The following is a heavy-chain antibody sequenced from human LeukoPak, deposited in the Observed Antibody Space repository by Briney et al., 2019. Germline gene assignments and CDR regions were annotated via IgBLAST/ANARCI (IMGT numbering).Heavy chain of an antibody. CDR3: ARDSDRRVFDY. CDR1: GGSISSYY. CDR2: IYYSGST. J-gene: IGHJ4*02. V-gene: IGHV4-59*12. Sequence: PSETLSLTCTVSGGSISSYYWSWIRQPPGKGLEWIGNIYYSGSTNYNPSLKSRVTISVDTSKNQFSLKLSSVTAADTAVYYCARDSDRRVFDYWGQGTLVTVSS.